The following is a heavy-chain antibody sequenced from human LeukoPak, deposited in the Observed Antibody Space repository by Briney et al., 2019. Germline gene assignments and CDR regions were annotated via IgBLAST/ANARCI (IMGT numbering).Heavy chain of an antibody. D-gene: IGHD6-13*01. J-gene: IGHJ6*03. CDR2: INPTGDTT. CDR3: ARDGGEGIAAAGTEFYYYYYMDV. Sequence: ASVKVSCKASGYTFTSYAMNWVRQAPGQGLEWMGVINPTGDTTRYAQKFQGRVTMTRDMSTSTDYMELSSLRSEDTAVYYCARDGGEGIAAAGTEFYYYYYMDVWGKGTTVTVSS. CDR1: GYTFTSYA. V-gene: IGHV1-46*01.